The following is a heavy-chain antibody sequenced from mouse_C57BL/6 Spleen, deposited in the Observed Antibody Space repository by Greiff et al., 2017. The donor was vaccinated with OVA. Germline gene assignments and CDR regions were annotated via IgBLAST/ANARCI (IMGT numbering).Heavy chain of an antibody. V-gene: IGHV1-55*01. CDR2: IYPGSGSN. CDR1: GYTFTSYW. Sequence: VQLQQPGAELVKPGASVKMSCKASGYTFTSYWITWVKQRPGQGLEWIGDIYPGSGSNNYNEKFKSKATLTVDTSSSTAYMQLSSLTSEDSAVYYCARELDPYGCVDYWGQGTTLTVSS. CDR3: ARELDPYGCVDY. D-gene: IGHD1-2*01. J-gene: IGHJ2*01.